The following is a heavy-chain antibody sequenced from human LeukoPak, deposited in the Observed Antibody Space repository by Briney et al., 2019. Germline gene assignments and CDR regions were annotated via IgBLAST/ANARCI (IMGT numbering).Heavy chain of an antibody. V-gene: IGHV4-34*01. CDR2: INHRGRA. CDR3: ARGREVPAAIHGGWFAR. D-gene: IGHD2-2*02. Sequence: SETLSLPCAAYGAPFSGYYWTWTRQPPGKGPEWIGEINHRGRANCNPSLKSRVTLSVDTSKNQISLRLSAVTAADTAVYYCARGREVPAAIHGGWFARWGQGTLVTVSS. CDR1: GAPFSGYY. J-gene: IGHJ5*02.